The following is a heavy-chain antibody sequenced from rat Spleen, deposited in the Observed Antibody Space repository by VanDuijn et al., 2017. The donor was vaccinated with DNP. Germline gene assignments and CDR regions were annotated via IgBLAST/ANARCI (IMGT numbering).Heavy chain of an antibody. CDR1: GFTFSDYY. CDR3: ARGSTSIYWYFDF. D-gene: IGHD3-1*01. CDR2: IIYDGSRT. Sequence: EVQLVESGGGLVQPGRSLKLSCAASGFTFSDYYMAWVRQAPKKGLEWVATIIYDGSRTYYRDSVKGRFTISRDNAKSTLFLQMDSLRSEDTATYYCARGSTSIYWYFDFWGPGTMVTVSS. V-gene: IGHV5-7*01. J-gene: IGHJ1*01.